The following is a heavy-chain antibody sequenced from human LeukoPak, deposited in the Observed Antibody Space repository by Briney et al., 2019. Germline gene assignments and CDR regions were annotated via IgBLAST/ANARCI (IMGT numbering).Heavy chain of an antibody. J-gene: IGHJ6*03. Sequence: ASVKVSCKASGYTFTKYGITWVRQAPGQGLEWMGWISTYNGNTNYAQKLQGRVTMTTDTSTSTAYMELSSLRSEDTAVYYCARGSSLEWLSSAYYMDVWGKGTTVTVSS. CDR1: GYTFTKYG. D-gene: IGHD3-3*01. CDR2: ISTYNGNT. V-gene: IGHV1-18*01. CDR3: ARGSSLEWLSSAYYMDV.